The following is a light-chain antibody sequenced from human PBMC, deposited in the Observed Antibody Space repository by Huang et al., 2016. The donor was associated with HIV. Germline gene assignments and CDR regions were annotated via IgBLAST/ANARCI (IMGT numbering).Light chain of an antibody. J-gene: IGKJ5*01. V-gene: IGKV3-20*01. CDR3: QQYGNSPIT. CDR2: AAS. Sequence: EIVLTQSPGTLSLSPGERATLSCRASQSVSSSYLAWYQQKPGQAPRLLIYAASSRAAGIPDRFSGSGSGTDFTLTISRLEPEDFALYFCQQYGNSPITFGQGTRLEIK. CDR1: QSVSSSY.